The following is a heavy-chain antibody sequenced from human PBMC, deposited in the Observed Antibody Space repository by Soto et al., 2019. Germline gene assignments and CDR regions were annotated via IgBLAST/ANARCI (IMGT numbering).Heavy chain of an antibody. CDR2: IIPIFGTA. CDR1: GGTFSSYA. V-gene: IGHV1-69*06. D-gene: IGHD3-10*01. CDR3: AGGEITGASLGY. Sequence: QVQLVQSGAEVKKPGSSVKVSCKASGGTFSSYAISWVRQAPGQGLEWMGGIIPIFGTANYAQKFQGRVTNNAEKTPRQGHMGASRPRSEGKGGYYRAGGEITGASLGYWGQGTLVTVSS. J-gene: IGHJ4*02.